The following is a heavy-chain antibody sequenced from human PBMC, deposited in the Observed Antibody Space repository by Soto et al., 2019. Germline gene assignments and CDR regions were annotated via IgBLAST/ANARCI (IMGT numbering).Heavy chain of an antibody. D-gene: IGHD2-2*03. CDR2: INSSENT. CDR1: GDSVSTNSYS. J-gene: IGHJ6*02. CDR3: VRLIGYCMSTNCHGYYGMDV. V-gene: IGHV4-39*01. Sequence: PSETLSLTCTVSGDSVSTNSYSWGWIRQSPGKEMEWIGTINSSENTYYNPSLLSRVTITVDTSKNEISLRLSSVTASDMVVYFCVRLIGYCMSTNCHGYYGMDVWGQGTTVTVSS.